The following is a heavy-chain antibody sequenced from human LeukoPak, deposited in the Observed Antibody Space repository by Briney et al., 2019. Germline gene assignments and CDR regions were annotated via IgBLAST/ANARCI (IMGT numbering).Heavy chain of an antibody. V-gene: IGHV3-48*03. Sequence: PGGSLRLSCAASGFTFSRYEMNWVRQAPGEGLEWVSYISSSDSSIYYADSVKGRFTISRDNAKNSLYLQMNSLRAEDTAVYYCARDLPIVGAPGYYGMDVWGQGTTVTVSS. D-gene: IGHD1-26*01. CDR3: ARDLPIVGAPGYYGMDV. CDR1: GFTFSRYE. J-gene: IGHJ6*02. CDR2: ISSSDSSI.